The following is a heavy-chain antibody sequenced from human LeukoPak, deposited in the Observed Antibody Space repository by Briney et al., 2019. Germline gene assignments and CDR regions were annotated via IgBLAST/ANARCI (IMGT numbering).Heavy chain of an antibody. CDR1: GGSFSGYY. D-gene: IGHD2-21*02. CDR2: INHSGST. Sequence: SETLSLTCAVYGGSFSGYYWSWIRQPPGKGLEWFGEINHSGSTNHNPSLKSRVTISVDTSKNQFSLKLSSVTAADTAVHYCAAYCGGDCFSFDYWGQGTLVTVSS. J-gene: IGHJ4*02. CDR3: AAYCGGDCFSFDY. V-gene: IGHV4-34*01.